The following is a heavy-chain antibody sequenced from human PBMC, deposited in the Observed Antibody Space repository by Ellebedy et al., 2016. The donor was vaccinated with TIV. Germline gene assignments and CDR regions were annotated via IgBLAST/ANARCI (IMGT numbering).Heavy chain of an antibody. J-gene: IGHJ4*02. CDR2: IYYSGST. CDR1: GGSISSYC. D-gene: IGHD5-12*01. V-gene: IGHV4-59*12. Sequence: MPSGTLSLTCTVSGGSISSYCWSWIRQPPGKGLEWIGYIYYSGSTNYNPSLKSRVTISVDTSKNQFSLKLSSVTAADTAVYYCAREVFGYSGYRIFDYWGQGTLVTVSS. CDR3: AREVFGYSGYRIFDY.